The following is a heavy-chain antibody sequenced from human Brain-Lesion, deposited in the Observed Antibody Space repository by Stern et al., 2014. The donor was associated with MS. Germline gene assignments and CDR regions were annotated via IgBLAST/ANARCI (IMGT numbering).Heavy chain of an antibody. CDR1: GFTFDDYA. V-gene: IGHV3-9*01. Sequence: VQLVQSGADLVQPGRSLKISCAASGFTFDDYAMHWVRQAPGKGLEWVAGICWDSGAIGYADSVQGRFTISRDNAYSSPYLQLNSLGPEDTALYYCARDITGSSAYFDFWGQGTLVTVSS. CDR3: ARDITGSSAYFDF. D-gene: IGHD1-14*01. CDR2: ICWDSGAI. J-gene: IGHJ4*03.